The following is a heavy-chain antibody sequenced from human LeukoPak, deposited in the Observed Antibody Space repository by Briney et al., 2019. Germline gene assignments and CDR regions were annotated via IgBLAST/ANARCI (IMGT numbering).Heavy chain of an antibody. CDR1: GGSISSSSYY. D-gene: IGHD1-26*01. V-gene: IGHV4-39*01. CDR2: IYYSGST. Sequence: TSETLSLTCTVSGGSISSSSYYWGWIRQPPGKGLEWFGSIYYSGSTYYTPSPKSRVTISVDTSKNQFSLKLSSVTAADTAVYYCASRGAGKLYDYWGQGTLVTVSS. J-gene: IGHJ4*02. CDR3: ASRGAGKLYDY.